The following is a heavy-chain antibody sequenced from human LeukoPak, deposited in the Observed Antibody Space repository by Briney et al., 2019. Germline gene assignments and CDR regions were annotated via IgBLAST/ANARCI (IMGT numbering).Heavy chain of an antibody. CDR3: ARGPHGGFVIIPTEF. D-gene: IGHD3-3*01. CDR2: IDSSSSYI. V-gene: IGHV3-21*01. Sequence: GGSLRLSCTASGITFGDYAMSWIRQAPGKGLEWVSSIDSSSSYIYYADSVKGRFTISRANAKNSLFLQMNSLRAEDTAVYYCARGPHGGFVIIPTEFWGQGTLVTVSS. CDR1: GITFGDYA. J-gene: IGHJ4*02.